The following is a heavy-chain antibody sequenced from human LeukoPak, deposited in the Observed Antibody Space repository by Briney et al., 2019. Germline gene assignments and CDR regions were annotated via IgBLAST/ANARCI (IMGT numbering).Heavy chain of an antibody. CDR2: IHYTGST. J-gene: IGHJ5*02. V-gene: IGHV4-59*01. CDR1: GGSITSSY. Sequence: SETLALTCTVSGGSITSSYWSWIRQSPGKGLEWIGYIHYTGSTNYNPSLKSRVTMLIDTSKNQFSLKLSSVTAADTAVYYCARGRYSAGDNWFDPWGQGTLVTVSS. CDR3: ARGRYSAGDNWFDP. D-gene: IGHD3-9*01.